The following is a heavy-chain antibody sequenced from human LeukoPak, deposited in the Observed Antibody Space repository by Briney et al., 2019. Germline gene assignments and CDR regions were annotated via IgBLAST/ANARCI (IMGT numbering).Heavy chain of an antibody. V-gene: IGHV3-15*07. CDR3: ATTRTY. CDR2: IKSKSDGGTI. Sequence: PGGSLRLSCAASGFTFSSTWMNWVRQAPGKGLEWVGRIKSKSDGGTIDYAAPVKGRFTISRDDSKNTLYLQMHSLTTEDTAVYYCATTRTYWGQGTLVTVPS. J-gene: IGHJ4*02. CDR1: GFTFSSTW.